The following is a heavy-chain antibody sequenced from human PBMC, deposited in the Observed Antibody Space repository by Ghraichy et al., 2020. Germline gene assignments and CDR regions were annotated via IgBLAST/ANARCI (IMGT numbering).Heavy chain of an antibody. Sequence: GSLRLSCAASGFTFSYYSMHWVRQAPGKGPECVSYISSSSTTTYYADSVEGRFTISRDNAKSSLYLQMNSLRDEDTAFYYCWRGSDFYDATPPGPDYWGQGTLVTVSS. V-gene: IGHV3-48*02. CDR1: GFTFSYYS. D-gene: IGHD2-15*01. J-gene: IGHJ4*02. CDR3: WRGSDFYDATPPGPDY. CDR2: ISSSSTTT.